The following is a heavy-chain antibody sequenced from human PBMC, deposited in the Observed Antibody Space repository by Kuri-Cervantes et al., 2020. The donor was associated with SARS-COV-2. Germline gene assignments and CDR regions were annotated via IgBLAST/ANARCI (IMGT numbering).Heavy chain of an antibody. CDR1: GFTFSSYA. CDR2: ISYDGSNK. J-gene: IGHJ4*02. D-gene: IGHD4-11*01. Sequence: GESLKISCAASGFTFSSYAMHWVRQAPGKGLEWVAVISYDGSNKYYADSGKGRFTISRDNAKNSLYLQMNSLRDEDTAVYYCARARGTICTVDWGQGTLVTVSS. V-gene: IGHV3-30*07. CDR3: ARARGTICTVD.